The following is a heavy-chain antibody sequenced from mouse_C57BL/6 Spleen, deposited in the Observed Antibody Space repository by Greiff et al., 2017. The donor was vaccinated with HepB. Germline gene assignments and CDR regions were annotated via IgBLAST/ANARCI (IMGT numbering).Heavy chain of an antibody. D-gene: IGHD1-1*01. V-gene: IGHV1-50*01. CDR2: IDPSDSYT. Sequence: QVQLQQPGAELVKPGASVKLSCKASGYTFTSYWMQWAKQRPGQGLEWIGEIDPSDSYTNYKQKFKGKATLTVDTSSSTAYMQLSSLTSEDSAVYYCARHGSSPNYYAMDYWGQGTSVTVSS. CDR3: ARHGSSPNYYAMDY. CDR1: GYTFTSYW. J-gene: IGHJ4*01.